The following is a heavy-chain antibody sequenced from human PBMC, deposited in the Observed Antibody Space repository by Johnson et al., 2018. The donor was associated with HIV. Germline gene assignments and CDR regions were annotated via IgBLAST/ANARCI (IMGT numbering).Heavy chain of an antibody. Sequence: QVLLVESGGGVVQPGGSLILSCAASGFTFSSYAMHWVRQAPGKGLEWVAIMSYDGSNKYYADSVKGRFTISRDNSKNTLYLQMNSLRAEDTAVYYCARDINYYDSSGYLIGSDAFDLWGQGTMVTVSS. D-gene: IGHD3-22*01. J-gene: IGHJ3*01. CDR3: ARDINYYDSSGYLIGSDAFDL. V-gene: IGHV3-30-3*01. CDR2: MSYDGSNK. CDR1: GFTFSSYA.